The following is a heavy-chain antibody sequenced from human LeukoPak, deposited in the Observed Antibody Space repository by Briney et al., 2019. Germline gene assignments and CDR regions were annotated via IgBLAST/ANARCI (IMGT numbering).Heavy chain of an antibody. CDR1: VFTFSIYA. V-gene: IGHV3-30*04. D-gene: IGHD2-15*01. Sequence: PGGSLRLSCAASVFTFSIYAMYWVRQAPGKGLEWVAVISYDGSNKYYADSVKGRFTISRDNSKNMLYLQMNSLRAEDTAVYYCARADDIVVVVAAMVDYWGQGTLVTVSS. CDR3: ARADDIVVVVAAMVDY. CDR2: ISYDGSNK. J-gene: IGHJ4*02.